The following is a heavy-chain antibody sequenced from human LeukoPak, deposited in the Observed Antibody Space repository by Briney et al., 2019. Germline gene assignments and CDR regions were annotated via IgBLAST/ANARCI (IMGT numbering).Heavy chain of an antibody. CDR1: S. D-gene: IGHD6-6*01. CDR3: ARDLLAARPRYYFDY. CDR2: ISSSSSYI. Sequence: SMXXXXXXPGKGLEWVSSISSSSSYIYYADSVKGRFTISRDNAKNSLYLQMNSLRAEDTAVYYCARDLLAARPRYYFDYWGQGTLVTVSS. J-gene: IGHJ4*02. V-gene: IGHV3-21*01.